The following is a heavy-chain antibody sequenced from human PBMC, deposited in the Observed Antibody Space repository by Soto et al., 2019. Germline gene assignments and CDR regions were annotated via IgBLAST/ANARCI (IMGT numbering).Heavy chain of an antibody. CDR2: LSGGGLTS. V-gene: IGHV3-23*01. CDR1: GFASYTYA. J-gene: IGHJ4*02. Sequence: EVQLLESGGGLAEPGGSLRLGCVASGFASYTYAMAWVRQAPGKGLEWVSGLSGGGLTSHYADSVKGRFTISRDNSNDTLYLQLNSLRAEDTAMYFCAKVMTPFCDSPTCAPQFDNWGRGTLVTVSS. D-gene: IGHD2-21*01. CDR3: AKVMTPFCDSPTCAPQFDN.